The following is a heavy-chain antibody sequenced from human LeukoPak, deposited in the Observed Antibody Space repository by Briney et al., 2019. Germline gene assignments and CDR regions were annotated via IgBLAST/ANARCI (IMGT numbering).Heavy chain of an antibody. CDR1: GGTFSSYA. D-gene: IGHD4-23*01. CDR2: IIPIFGTA. V-gene: IGHV1-69*13. J-gene: IGHJ4*02. CDR3: ARGIQGGNHEVVDY. Sequence: ASVKVPCKASGGTFSSYAISWVRQAPGQGLEWMGGIIPIFGTANYAQKFQGRVTITADESTSTAYMELSSLRSEDTAVYYCARGIQGGNHEVVDYWGQGTLVTVSS.